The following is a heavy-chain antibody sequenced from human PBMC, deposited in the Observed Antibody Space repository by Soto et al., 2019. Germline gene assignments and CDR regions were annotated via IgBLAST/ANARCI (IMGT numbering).Heavy chain of an antibody. V-gene: IGHV4-59*01. J-gene: IGHJ6*02. Sequence: PSETLSLTCTVSGGSISSYYWSWIRQPPGKGLEWIGYMYYNGSTNYNPSFKSRVTISVDTSKNQFSLKLNSVTAADTAVYYCARDLWGYCGTDCYPLDVWGQGTTVTVSS. CDR1: GGSISSYY. D-gene: IGHD2-21*02. CDR2: MYYNGST. CDR3: ARDLWGYCGTDCYPLDV.